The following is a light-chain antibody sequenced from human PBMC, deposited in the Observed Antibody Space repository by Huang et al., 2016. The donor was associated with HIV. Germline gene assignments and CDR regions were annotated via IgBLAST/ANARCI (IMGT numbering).Light chain of an antibody. J-gene: IGKJ4*01. CDR2: AAS. CDR1: QGISND. CDR3: QKYNSAFT. V-gene: IGKV1-27*01. Sequence: DIQMTQSPSSLSASVGDRVTITCRASQGISNDLAWYQQKPGKVPKLLIYAASTLQSGVPSRFSGSGSGTDFTLTISSLQPEDVATYYCQKYNSAFTFGGGTKVEIK.